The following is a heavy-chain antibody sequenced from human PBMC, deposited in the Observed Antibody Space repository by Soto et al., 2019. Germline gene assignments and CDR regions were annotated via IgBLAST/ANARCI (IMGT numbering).Heavy chain of an antibody. CDR3: ARDSSGGYDILTGLYGMDV. D-gene: IGHD3-9*01. J-gene: IGHJ6*02. CDR2: ISSSSSTI. CDR1: GFTFSSYS. Sequence: PGGSLRLSCAASGFTFSSYSMNWVRQAPGKGLEWVSYISSSSSTIHYADSVKGRFTISRDNAKNSLYLQMNSLRDEDTAVYYCARDSSGGYDILTGLYGMDVWGQGTTVTVSS. V-gene: IGHV3-48*02.